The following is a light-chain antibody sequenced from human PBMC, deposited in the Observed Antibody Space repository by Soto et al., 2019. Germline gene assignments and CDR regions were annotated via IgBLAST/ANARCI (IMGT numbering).Light chain of an antibody. CDR3: QQSYSTPWT. CDR2: AAS. V-gene: IGKV1-39*01. J-gene: IGKJ1*01. Sequence: DIQMTQSPSSLSASVGDRVTITCRASQSISSYLNWYQQKPGKPHKLLIYAASSLQRGVPSRFRGSGSWTDFTLTISSLQPEDFANYYCQQSYSTPWTFGHGTKVEIK. CDR1: QSISSY.